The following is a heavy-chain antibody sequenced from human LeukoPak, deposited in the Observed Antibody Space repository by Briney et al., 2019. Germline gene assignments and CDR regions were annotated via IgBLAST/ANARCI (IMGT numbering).Heavy chain of an antibody. V-gene: IGHV4-34*01. CDR3: ARGPLPPDILTGYSPNWYFDL. D-gene: IGHD3-9*01. CDR1: GGSFSGYY. Sequence: SETLSLTCAVYGGSFSGYYWSWIRQPPGKGLERIGEINHSGSTNYNPSLKSRVTISVDTSKNQFSLKLSSVTAADTAVYYCARGPLPPDILTGYSPNWYFDLWGRGTLVTVSS. CDR2: INHSGST. J-gene: IGHJ2*01.